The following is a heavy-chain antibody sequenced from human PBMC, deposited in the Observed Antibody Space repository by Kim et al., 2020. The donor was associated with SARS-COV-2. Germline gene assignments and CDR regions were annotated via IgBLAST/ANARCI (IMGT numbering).Heavy chain of an antibody. J-gene: IGHJ4*02. CDR3: ARQTSKWYGDY. D-gene: IGHD6-13*01. Sequence: GGSLRLSCAASGFTFSNYGMTWVRQAPGKGLEWVSAIRGSGTTEYADSVKGRFTISRDISKNTLSLQMSSLRAEDTAVYYCARQTSKWYGDYWGQGTLVT. CDR1: GFTFSNYG. V-gene: IGHV3-23*01. CDR2: IRGSGTT.